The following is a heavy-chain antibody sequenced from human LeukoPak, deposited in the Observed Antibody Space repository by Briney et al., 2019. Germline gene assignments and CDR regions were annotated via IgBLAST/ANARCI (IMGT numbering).Heavy chain of an antibody. J-gene: IGHJ5*02. CDR2: INPSGGST. CDR3: AREAWDYDILTGYYRAKKGWFDP. Sequence: GASERVSCKASVYTFTSYYMHWVRQAPGEGLEWTGIINPSGGSTSYAQKFQGRVTMTRDTSTSTVYMELSSLRSEDTAVYYCAREAWDYDILTGYYRAKKGWFDPWGQGTLVTVSS. D-gene: IGHD3-9*01. V-gene: IGHV1-46*03. CDR1: VYTFTSYY.